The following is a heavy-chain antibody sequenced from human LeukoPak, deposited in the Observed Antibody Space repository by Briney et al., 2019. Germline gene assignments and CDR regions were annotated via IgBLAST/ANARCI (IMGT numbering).Heavy chain of an antibody. CDR3: PREYCSGGSCYIDAFDI. V-gene: IGHV1-2*02. Sequence: ASVKVSCKASGYTFTGYYMHWVRQAPGQGLEWMGWINPNSGGTNYAQKFQGRVTMTRDTSISTAYRELSRLRSDDTAVYYCPREYCSGGSCYIDAFDIWGQGTMVTISS. J-gene: IGHJ3*02. CDR1: GYTFTGYY. D-gene: IGHD2-15*01. CDR2: INPNSGGT.